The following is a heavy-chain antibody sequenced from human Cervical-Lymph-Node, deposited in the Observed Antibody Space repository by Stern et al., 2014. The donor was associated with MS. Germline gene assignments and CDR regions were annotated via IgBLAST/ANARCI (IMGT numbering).Heavy chain of an antibody. V-gene: IGHV1-69*01. J-gene: IGHJ4*02. D-gene: IGHD2-21*02. Sequence: VQLVESGAEVKKPGSSVRVSCKASGGTFSTHVISWIRQAPGQGLEWMGGISPMFGRARYAQKFQCRLRITADESTTTAHMEFSSLTSEDVAVYYCAKERGDSFDFATWGQGTLVTVSS. CDR2: ISPMFGRA. CDR3: AKERGDSFDFAT. CDR1: GGTFSTHV.